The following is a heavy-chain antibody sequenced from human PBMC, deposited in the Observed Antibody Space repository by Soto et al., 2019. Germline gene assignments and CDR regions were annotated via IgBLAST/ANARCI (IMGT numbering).Heavy chain of an antibody. Sequence: GGSLRLSCAASGFTFSDYYMSWIRQAPGKGLEWVSYISSSGSTIYYADSVKGRFTISRENAKNSLYLQMHSLRAEDTAVYDCAKGGSGNYLTYYYYYGMDVWGQGTTVTVSS. CDR3: AKGGSGNYLTYYYYYGMDV. D-gene: IGHD3-22*01. V-gene: IGHV3-11*01. J-gene: IGHJ6*02. CDR1: GFTFSDYY. CDR2: ISSSGSTI.